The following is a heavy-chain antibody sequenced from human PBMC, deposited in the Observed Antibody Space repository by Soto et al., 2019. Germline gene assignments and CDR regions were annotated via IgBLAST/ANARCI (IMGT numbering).Heavy chain of an antibody. CDR2: IKSKTDGGTT. CDR1: GFTFSNAW. J-gene: IGHJ4*02. CDR3: TSDPVTLSVTNDF. V-gene: IGHV3-15*01. Sequence: EVQLVESGGGLVKPGGSLRLSCAASGFTFSNAWMSWVRQAPGKGLEWVGRIKSKTDGGTTDYAAPVKGRFTISRDDSKNTLYLQMNSLKTEDTAVYYCTSDPVTLSVTNDFWCQGTLFTVSS. D-gene: IGHD4-17*01.